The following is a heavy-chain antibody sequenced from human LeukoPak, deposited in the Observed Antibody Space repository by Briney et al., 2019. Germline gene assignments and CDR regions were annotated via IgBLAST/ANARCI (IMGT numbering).Heavy chain of an antibody. D-gene: IGHD3-22*01. J-gene: IGHJ4*02. Sequence: GGSLRLSCAASGFIFRDYYMTWIRQAPGKGLEWVSSISSSSSYIYYADSVKGRFTISRDNAKNSLYLQMNSLRAEDTAVYYCARDFVAMYYYDSSGYSYFDYWGQGTLVTVSS. V-gene: IGHV3-11*06. CDR2: ISSSSSYI. CDR1: GFIFRDYY. CDR3: ARDFVAMYYYDSSGYSYFDY.